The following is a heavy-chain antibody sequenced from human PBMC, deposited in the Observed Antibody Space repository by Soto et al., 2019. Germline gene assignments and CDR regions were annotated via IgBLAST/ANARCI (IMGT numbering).Heavy chain of an antibody. CDR3: AKGTHYDFWSGYYLNRGWEDV. CDR1: GFTFSSYG. D-gene: IGHD3-3*01. V-gene: IGHV3-30*18. J-gene: IGHJ6*02. Sequence: QVQLVESGGGVVQPGRSLRLSCAASGFTFSSYGMHWVRQAPGKGLEWVAVISYDGSNKYYADSVKGRFTISRDNSKNTLYLQMNRLRAEDTAVYYCAKGTHYDFWSGYYLNRGWEDVWGQGTTVTVSS. CDR2: ISYDGSNK.